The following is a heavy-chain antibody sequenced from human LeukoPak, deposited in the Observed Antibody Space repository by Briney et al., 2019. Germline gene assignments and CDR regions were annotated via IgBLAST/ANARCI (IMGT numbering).Heavy chain of an antibody. V-gene: IGHV1-18*01. J-gene: IGHJ5*02. CDR1: GYTFTSYG. CDR3: ARGVVVVPAAMPASGNWFDP. D-gene: IGHD2-2*01. Sequence: ASVKVSCKASGYTFTSYGISWVRQAPGQGLEWMGWISAYNGNTNYAQKLQGRVTMTTDTSTSTAYMELRSLRSDDKAVYYCARGVVVVPAAMPASGNWFDPWGQGTLVTVSS. CDR2: ISAYNGNT.